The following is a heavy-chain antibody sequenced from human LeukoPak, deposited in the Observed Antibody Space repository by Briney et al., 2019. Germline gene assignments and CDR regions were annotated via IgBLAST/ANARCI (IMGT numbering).Heavy chain of an antibody. D-gene: IGHD6-13*01. J-gene: IGHJ4*02. V-gene: IGHV1-18*01. CDR1: GYTLKTYG. Sequence: GASVKVSCKASGYTLKTYGISWVRQAPGQGLEWMGWISGYNGNTKFAQNFQGRVTMTTDTSTSTAYMELRSLRSDDTAVYYCARDRTGGSSWWVYWGQGTLVTVSS. CDR3: ARDRTGGSSWWVY. CDR2: ISGYNGNT.